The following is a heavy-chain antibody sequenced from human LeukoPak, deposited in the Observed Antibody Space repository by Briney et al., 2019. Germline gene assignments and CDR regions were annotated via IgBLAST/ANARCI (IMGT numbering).Heavy chain of an antibody. Sequence: GGSLRLACAASVFTFSSYGMSWVRQAPGKGLEWVSAISGSGGSTYYADSVKGRFTISRDNSKNTLYLQMNGLRTEDTAVYYCAKDRLLNCRGDCYIFDYWGQGTVVTVSS. CDR2: ISGSGGST. V-gene: IGHV3-23*01. CDR3: AKDRLLNCRGDCYIFDY. D-gene: IGHD2-21*02. J-gene: IGHJ4*02. CDR1: VFTFSSYG.